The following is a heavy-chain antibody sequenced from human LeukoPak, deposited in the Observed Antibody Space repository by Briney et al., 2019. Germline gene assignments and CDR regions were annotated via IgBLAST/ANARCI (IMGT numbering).Heavy chain of an antibody. CDR2: IYHTGST. CDR3: ARRSYPYYYFDY. J-gene: IGHJ4*02. Sequence: PSETLSLTCTVSGYSISSGYYWAWLRQTPGKGLEWIGNIYHTGSTNYNPSLKSRVTMSVDTSKNQFSLKPSSVTAADTAVYYCARRSYPYYYFDYWGQGTLVTVSS. V-gene: IGHV4-38-2*02. D-gene: IGHD1-26*01. CDR1: GYSISSGYY.